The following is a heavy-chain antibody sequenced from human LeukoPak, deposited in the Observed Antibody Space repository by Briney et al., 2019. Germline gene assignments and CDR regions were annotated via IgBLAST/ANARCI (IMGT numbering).Heavy chain of an antibody. Sequence: GGSLRLSCAASGVTFSSYAMSWVRQAPGKGLEWVSAISGSGGSTYYADSVKGRFTIFRDNSKNTLYLQMNSLRAEDTAVYYCARTLNTYYYYSSGYSAPPHFWGQGTLVTVSS. J-gene: IGHJ4*02. CDR3: ARTLNTYYYYSSGYSAPPHF. CDR1: GVTFSSYA. D-gene: IGHD3-22*01. CDR2: ISGSGGST. V-gene: IGHV3-23*01.